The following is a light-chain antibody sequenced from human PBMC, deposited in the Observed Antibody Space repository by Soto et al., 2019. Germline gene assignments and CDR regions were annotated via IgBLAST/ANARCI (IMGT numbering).Light chain of an antibody. CDR2: GAS. CDR3: QQYNDWPLT. CDR1: QSVKSN. J-gene: IGKJ4*01. V-gene: IGKV3-15*01. Sequence: EKVMTQSPAALSVSPGERATLSCRASQSVKSNLAWYQQKAGQAPRLLLYGASTRATGIPARFSGSASGTEFTLTISSLQSEDSAVYYCQQYNDWPLTFGGGTKVDIK.